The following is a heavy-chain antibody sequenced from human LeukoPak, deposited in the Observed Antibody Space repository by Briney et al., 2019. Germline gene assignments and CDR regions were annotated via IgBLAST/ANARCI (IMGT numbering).Heavy chain of an antibody. CDR1: GFTVSSNY. J-gene: IGHJ4*02. CDR2: IYSGGST. Sequence: GGSLRLSCAASGFTVSSNYMSWVRQAPGKGLEWVSVIYSGGSTYYADSVKGRFTISRDNSKNTLYLQMNSLRAEDTAVYYCAKDWTGTSYYFDYWGQGTLVTVSS. D-gene: IGHD3/OR15-3a*01. CDR3: AKDWTGTSYYFDY. V-gene: IGHV3-66*01.